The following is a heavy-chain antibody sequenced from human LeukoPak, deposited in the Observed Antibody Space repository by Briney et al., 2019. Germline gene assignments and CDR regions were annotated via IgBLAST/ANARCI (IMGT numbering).Heavy chain of an antibody. CDR2: TYYRSKWYN. J-gene: IGHJ6*03. Sequence: SQTLSLTCAISGDSVSSNSAAWNWIRQSPSRGLEWLGSTYYRSKWYNDYAVSVKSRITINPDTSKNQFSLQLNSVTPEDTAVYYCARVTRSSSSEYYYYYMDVWGKGTTVTVSS. D-gene: IGHD6-6*01. CDR1: GDSVSSNSAA. V-gene: IGHV6-1*01. CDR3: ARVTRSSSSEYYYYYMDV.